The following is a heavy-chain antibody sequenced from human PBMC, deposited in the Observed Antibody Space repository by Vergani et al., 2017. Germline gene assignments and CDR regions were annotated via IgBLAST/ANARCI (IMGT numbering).Heavy chain of an antibody. CDR3: ARTWAAAAQTLPFDY. J-gene: IGHJ4*02. V-gene: IGHV3-48*03. CDR1: GFTFSSYE. CDR2: ISSSGSTI. D-gene: IGHD6-13*01. Sequence: EVQLVESGGGLVQPGGSLRLSCAASGFTFSSYEMNWVRQAPGKGLEWVSYISSSGSTIYYADSVKGRFTISRDNAKNSLYLQMNSLRAEDTAVYYCARTWAAAAQTLPFDYWGQGTLVTVSS.